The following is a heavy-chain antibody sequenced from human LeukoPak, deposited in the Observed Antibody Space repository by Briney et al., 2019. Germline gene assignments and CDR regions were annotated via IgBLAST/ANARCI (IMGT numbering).Heavy chain of an antibody. CDR2: INPNSGGT. CDR1: GYTFTGYY. V-gene: IGHV1-2*02. D-gene: IGHD4-23*01. CDR3: ARACITVVTPNAPYCYFDY. Sequence: ASVKVSCKASGYTFTGYYMHWVRQAPGQGLEWMGWINPNSGGTNYAQKLQGRVTMTTDTSTSTAYMELRSLRSDDTAVYYCARACITVVTPNAPYCYFDYWGQGTLVTVSS. J-gene: IGHJ4*02.